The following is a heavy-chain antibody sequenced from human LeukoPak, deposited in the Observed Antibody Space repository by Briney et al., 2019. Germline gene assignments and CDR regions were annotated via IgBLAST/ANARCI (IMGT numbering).Heavy chain of an antibody. Sequence: SQTLSLTCAISGDSVSSNSAAWNWIRQSPSRGLEWLGRTYYRSKWYNGYAVSVKSRISFNADTSKNQLSLQLNSVTPEDTAVYYCASRLISGYDAFDIWGQGTMVTVSS. CDR2: TYYRSKWYN. V-gene: IGHV6-1*01. CDR1: GDSVSSNSAA. J-gene: IGHJ3*02. D-gene: IGHD1-20*01. CDR3: ASRLISGYDAFDI.